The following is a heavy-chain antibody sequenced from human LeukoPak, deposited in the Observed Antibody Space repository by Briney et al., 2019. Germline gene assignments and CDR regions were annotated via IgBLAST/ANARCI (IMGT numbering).Heavy chain of an antibody. CDR1: GGSISSYY. V-gene: IGHV4-59*12. D-gene: IGHD3-10*01. CDR3: ARVPRQGFYYGLKFDP. CDR2: IYYSGST. Sequence: TSETLSFTCTVSGGSISSYYWSWIRQPPGKGLEWIGYIYYSGSTNYNPSLKSRVTISVDTSKNQFSLKLSSVTAADTAVYYCARVPRQGFYYGLKFDPWGQGTLVTVSS. J-gene: IGHJ5*02.